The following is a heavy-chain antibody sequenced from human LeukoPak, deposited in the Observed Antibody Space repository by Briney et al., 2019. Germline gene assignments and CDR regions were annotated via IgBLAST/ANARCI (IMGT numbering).Heavy chain of an antibody. J-gene: IGHJ5*02. CDR3: ARAVVVPAAISYNWFDP. CDR1: GYTFTGYY. V-gene: IGHV1-18*04. D-gene: IGHD2-2*01. CDR2: ISAYNGNT. Sequence: ASVRVSCKTSGYTFTGYYMHWVRQAPGQGLEWMGWISAYNGNTNYAQKLQGRVTMTTDTSTSTAYMELRSLRSDDTAVYYCARAVVVPAAISYNWFDPWGQGTLVTVSS.